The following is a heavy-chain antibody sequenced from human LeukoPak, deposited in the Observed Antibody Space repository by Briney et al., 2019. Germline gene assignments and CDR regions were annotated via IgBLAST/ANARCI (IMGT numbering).Heavy chain of an antibody. CDR3: ARGCGGDCYEAEPVPWRTPLYYFDY. D-gene: IGHD2-21*02. J-gene: IGHJ4*02. CDR2: INHSGST. CDR1: GGSFSGYY. V-gene: IGHV4-34*01. Sequence: PSETLSLTCAVYGGSFSGYYWSWIRQPPGKGLEWIGEINHSGSTNYNPSLKSRVTISVDTSKNQFSLKLSSVTAADTAVYYCARGCGGDCYEAEPVPWRTPLYYFDYWGQGTLVTVSS.